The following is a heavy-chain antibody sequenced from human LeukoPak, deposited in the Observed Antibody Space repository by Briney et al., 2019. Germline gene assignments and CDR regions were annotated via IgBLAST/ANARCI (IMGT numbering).Heavy chain of an antibody. CDR2: INSNSGGT. D-gene: IGHD3-10*01. Sequence: ASVKVSCKASGYTFSDYSIHWVRQAPGQGLEWMGRINSNSGGTNYAQNFQGRVTMTRDTSISTAYMEVSGLTSDDTAVYYCARGGSGSGYLYYFDSWGRGTLVSVSS. J-gene: IGHJ4*02. CDR1: GYTFSDYS. V-gene: IGHV1-2*06. CDR3: ARGGSGSGYLYYFDS.